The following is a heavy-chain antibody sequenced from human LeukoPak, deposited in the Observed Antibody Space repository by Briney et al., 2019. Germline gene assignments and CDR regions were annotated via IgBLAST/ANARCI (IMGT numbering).Heavy chain of an antibody. CDR1: GFIFSSYS. CDR3: ARASTVPDY. CDR2: ISSSSSPI. Sequence: GGSLRLSCAASGFIFSSYSMNWVRQAPGKGLEWVSYISSSSSPIYYADSVKGRFTISRDNAKNSLYLQMNSLRAEDTAVYYCARASTVPDYWGQGTLVTVSS. J-gene: IGHJ4*02. D-gene: IGHD4-17*01. V-gene: IGHV3-21*05.